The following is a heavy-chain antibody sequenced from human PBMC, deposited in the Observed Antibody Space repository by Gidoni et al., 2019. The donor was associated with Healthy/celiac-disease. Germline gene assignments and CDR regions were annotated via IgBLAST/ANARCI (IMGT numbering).Heavy chain of an antibody. V-gene: IGHV3-30*18. D-gene: IGHD3-10*02. J-gene: IGHJ4*02. CDR2: ISYDGSNK. CDR3: AKSSYVFGVPYYFDY. CDR1: GFTFSSYA. Sequence: QVQLVESGGGVVQPGRSLRLSCAASGFTFSSYAMHWVRQAPGKGLEWVAVISYDGSNKYYADSVKGRFTISRDNSKNTLYLQMNSLRAEDTAVYYCAKSSYVFGVPYYFDYWGQGTLVTVSS.